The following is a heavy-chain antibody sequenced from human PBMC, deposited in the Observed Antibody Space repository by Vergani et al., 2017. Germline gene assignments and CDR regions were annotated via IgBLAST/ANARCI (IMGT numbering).Heavy chain of an antibody. Sequence: EVQLVESGGGLVQPGGSLKLSCAASGFTFSGSAMHWVRQASGKGLEWVGRIRSKVNSYATAYAASVKGRFTISRDDSKNTAYLQMNSLKTEDTAVYYCTRSGSLTYYYYGMDVWGQGTTVTVSS. CDR2: IRSKVNSYAT. CDR1: GFTFSGSA. D-gene: IGHD3-3*01. V-gene: IGHV3-73*01. J-gene: IGHJ6*02. CDR3: TRSGSLTYYYYGMDV.